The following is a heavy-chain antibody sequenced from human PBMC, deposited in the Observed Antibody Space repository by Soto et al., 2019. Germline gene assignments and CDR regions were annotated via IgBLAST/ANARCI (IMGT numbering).Heavy chain of an antibody. Sequence: EVQLLESGGGLVQPGGSLRLSCTASGFIFSDYAMNWVRQAPGKRLEWVSSFTGTSGHTYYAGSVMGRFTISRDNSKNKLYLQMGSLRAEDKAIYYCAKGTRKSCSGATCYPFDFWGQGTLVAVSS. J-gene: IGHJ4*02. D-gene: IGHD2-2*01. CDR3: AKGTRKSCSGATCYPFDF. CDR2: FTGTSGHT. CDR1: GFIFSDYA. V-gene: IGHV3-23*01.